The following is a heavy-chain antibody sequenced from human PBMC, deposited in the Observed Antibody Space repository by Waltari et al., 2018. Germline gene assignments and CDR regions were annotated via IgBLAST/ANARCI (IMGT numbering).Heavy chain of an antibody. CDR1: GYTFPGYY. CDR3: ARPADGYESDAFDI. Sequence: QVQLVPSGAEVKKPGAAVKVRCKASGYTFPGYYMHWVRQTPGQGLEWMERINPIFGTENYAQKFQGRVTITADKSTSTAYMELSSLRSEDTAVYYCARPADGYESDAFDIWGQGTMVTVSS. V-gene: IGHV1-69*06. J-gene: IGHJ3*02. D-gene: IGHD5-12*01. CDR2: INPIFGTE.